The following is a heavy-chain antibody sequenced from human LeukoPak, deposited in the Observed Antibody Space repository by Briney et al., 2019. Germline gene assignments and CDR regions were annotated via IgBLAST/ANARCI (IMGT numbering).Heavy chain of an antibody. J-gene: IGHJ4*02. V-gene: IGHV3-48*01. CDR1: GFTFSNHN. CDR3: ARDYFWASDY. CDR2: ISSDTSVI. D-gene: IGHD2/OR15-2a*01. Sequence: GGSLRLSCAASGFTFSNHNMNWVSQPPGKGLEWISYISSDTSVIYYADSVKGRFTISRDNAKNSLFLQMTSLSAEDTAVYYCARDYFWASDYWGQGTLVTVSS.